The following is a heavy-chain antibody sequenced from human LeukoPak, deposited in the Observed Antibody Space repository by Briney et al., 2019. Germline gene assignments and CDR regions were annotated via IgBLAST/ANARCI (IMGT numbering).Heavy chain of an antibody. CDR1: GYTFTSYD. Sequence: ASVKVSCTASGYTFTSYDINWVRQATGQGLEWMGWINTNTGNPTYAQGFTGRFVFSLDTSVSTAYLQISSLKAEDTAVYYCARDTAYSSGWYDPYYYYYYMDVWGKGTTVTVSS. CDR2: INTNTGNP. CDR3: ARDTAYSSGWYDPYYYYYYMDV. V-gene: IGHV7-4-1*02. J-gene: IGHJ6*03. D-gene: IGHD6-19*01.